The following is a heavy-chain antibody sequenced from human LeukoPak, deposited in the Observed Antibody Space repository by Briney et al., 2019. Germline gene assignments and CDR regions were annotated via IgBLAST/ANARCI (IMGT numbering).Heavy chain of an antibody. CDR3: ARDISWLGFDY. CDR1: GFTFSSYE. J-gene: IGHJ4*02. CDR2: ISSSGSTI. D-gene: IGHD6-19*01. Sequence: GGSLRLSCAASGFTFSSYEMNWVRQAPGKGLEWVSYISSSGSTIYYADSVKGRFTISRDNAKNSLYLQMNSLRAEDTAVYYYARDISWLGFDYWGQGILVTVSS. V-gene: IGHV3-48*03.